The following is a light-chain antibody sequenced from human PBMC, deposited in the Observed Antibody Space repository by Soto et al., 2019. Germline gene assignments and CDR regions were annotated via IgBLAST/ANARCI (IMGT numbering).Light chain of an antibody. V-gene: IGKV3-11*01. CDR1: QSVDRY. J-gene: IGKJ2*02. Sequence: CXASQSVDRYVAWYQQKLGQAPRLLIYDAYTRATGVAARFTGSGSATDFSLTITSLEPEDFAAYYCQQRAKWPSTFGPGTKVDIK. CDR2: DAY. CDR3: QQRAKWPST.